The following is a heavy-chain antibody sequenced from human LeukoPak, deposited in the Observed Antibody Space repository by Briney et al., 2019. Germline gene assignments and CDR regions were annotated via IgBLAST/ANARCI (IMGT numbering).Heavy chain of an antibody. V-gene: IGHV5-51*01. D-gene: IGHD5-24*01. J-gene: IGHJ5*02. CDR2: IHPGDSDT. Sequence: GESLKISCKGSGYMFTNYWIGWVRPTPGKGLEWMGIIHPGDSDTRYSPSLQGQVTTSADKSISTAYLQWSSLKASDTAMYYCARLSAPMDWFDPWGQGTLVTVSS. CDR1: GYMFTNYW. CDR3: ARLSAPMDWFDP.